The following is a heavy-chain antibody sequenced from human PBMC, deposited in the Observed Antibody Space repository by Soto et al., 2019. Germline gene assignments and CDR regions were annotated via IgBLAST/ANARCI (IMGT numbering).Heavy chain of an antibody. J-gene: IGHJ5*02. CDR1: GGSFSGYY. CDR2: INHSGST. Sequence: SETLSLTCAVYGGSFSGYYWSWIRQPPGKGLEWIGEINHSGSTNYNPSLKSRVTISVDTSKNQFSLKLSSATAADTAVYYCARGGQWLGNNWFDPWGQGTLVTVSS. D-gene: IGHD6-19*01. CDR3: ARGGQWLGNNWFDP. V-gene: IGHV4-34*01.